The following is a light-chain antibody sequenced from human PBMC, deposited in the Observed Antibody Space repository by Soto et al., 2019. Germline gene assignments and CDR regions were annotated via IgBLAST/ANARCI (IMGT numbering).Light chain of an antibody. CDR1: NIGSKS. J-gene: IGLJ2*01. V-gene: IGLV3-21*02. CDR2: DDS. CDR3: QVWDNRSEHVV. Sequence: SCELTQPPSVSVAPGQTATITCGGDNIGSKSVHWYQQKPGQAPFLVVFDDSDRPSGIPERFSGSNSGNTATLTISRVEAGDEADYYCQVWDNRSEHVVFGGGTKLTVL.